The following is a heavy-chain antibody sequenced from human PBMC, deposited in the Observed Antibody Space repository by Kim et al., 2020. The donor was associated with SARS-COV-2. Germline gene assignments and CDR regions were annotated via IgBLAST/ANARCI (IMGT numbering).Heavy chain of an antibody. V-gene: IGHV1-18*01. Sequence: ASVKVSCKASGYTFSNYGVTWVRQAPGQGLEWMGWISAYNDDTNYAQKFQARGTMTTDTSTSTAYMELRSLRSADTAMYYCARDPGAYGDYIFDYWGQGTLVTVSS. CDR2: ISAYNDDT. CDR3: ARDPGAYGDYIFDY. CDR1: GYTFSNYG. D-gene: IGHD4-17*01. J-gene: IGHJ4*02.